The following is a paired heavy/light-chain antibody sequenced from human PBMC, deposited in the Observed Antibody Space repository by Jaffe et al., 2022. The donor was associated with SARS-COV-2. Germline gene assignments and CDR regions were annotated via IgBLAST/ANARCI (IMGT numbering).Heavy chain of an antibody. V-gene: IGHV3-43*01. CDR2: ISWDGGRT. D-gene: IGHD7-27*01. CDR3: ARASTGDPHFDY. Sequence: EVQLVESGGVVVQSGGSLRLSCAASGFTFDTYNMNWVRQAPGKGLEWVSLISWDGGRTYYADSVKGRFTISRDNSKNSLYLEMKSLRTEDTALYYCARASTGDPHFDYWGQGTLVTVSS. J-gene: IGHJ4*02. CDR1: GFTFDTYN.
Light chain of an antibody. J-gene: IGLJ1*01. CDR1: SSNIGSNI. V-gene: IGLV1-44*01. CDR3: AAWDDSLNGPV. Sequence: QSVVTQPLSAAGTPGQRVTISCSGSSSNIGSNIVSWYQQVPGTAPKLLIHSNNQRPSGVPDRFSGSKSGTSASLAISGLQSEDEADYYCAAWDDSLNGPVFGTGTKVTVL. CDR2: SNN.